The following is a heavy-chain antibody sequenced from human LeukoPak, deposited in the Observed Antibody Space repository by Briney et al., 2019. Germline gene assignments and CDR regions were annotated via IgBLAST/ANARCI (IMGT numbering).Heavy chain of an antibody. V-gene: IGHV3-30*03. J-gene: IGHJ4*02. CDR2: ISYDGSNK. Sequence: GGSLRLSCAASGFTFSSYGMHWVRQAPGKGLEWVAVISYDGSNKYYADSVKGRFTISRDNSKNTLYLQMNSLRAEDTAVYYCARPYYYDSSGYYLDYWGQGTLVTVSS. CDR3: ARPYYYDSSGYYLDY. D-gene: IGHD3-22*01. CDR1: GFTFSSYG.